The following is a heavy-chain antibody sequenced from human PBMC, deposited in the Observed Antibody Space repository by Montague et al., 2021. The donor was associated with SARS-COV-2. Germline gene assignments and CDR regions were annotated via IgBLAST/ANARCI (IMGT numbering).Heavy chain of an antibody. Sequence: SETLSLSCTVSGGSISSSSYYWGWIRQPPGKGLEWIGSIYYTGSTHYNPSLKSRVTISVDTPKNQFSLKLSSVTAADTAVYYCARDTRIAMLVVVTRYGLDVWGQGTTVTVSS. CDR2: IYYTGST. CDR3: ARDTRIAMLVVVTRYGLDV. CDR1: GGSISSSSYY. D-gene: IGHD3-22*01. V-gene: IGHV4-39*07. J-gene: IGHJ6*02.